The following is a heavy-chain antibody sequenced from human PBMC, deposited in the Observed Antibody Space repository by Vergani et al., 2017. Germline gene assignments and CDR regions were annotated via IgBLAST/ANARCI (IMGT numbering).Heavy chain of an antibody. CDR2: ISSGGGDI. D-gene: IGHD3-10*01. V-gene: IGHV3-23*01. CDR3: TTAWGLYYLHGEYFQY. CDR1: GFTFDTYT. J-gene: IGHJ1*01. Sequence: EVQLLESGGGLVQPGGSRRLSCAGAGFTFDTYTMAYVRQAPGKGLEWVATISSGGGDIFYADSVKGRFTISRDNSKNTLFLQMNSLKDEDTAVYYCTTAWGLYYLHGEYFQYSGRGALVSVS.